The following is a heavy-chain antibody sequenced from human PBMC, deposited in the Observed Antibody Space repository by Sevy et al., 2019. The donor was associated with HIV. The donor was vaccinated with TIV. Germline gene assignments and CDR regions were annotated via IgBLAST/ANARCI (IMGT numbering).Heavy chain of an antibody. CDR3: TPERHHFDRHTRYPEIVPIAY. CDR1: GFTFTNAW. CDR2: IKGKSNGGTT. J-gene: IGHJ4*02. Sequence: GGSLRLSCAASGFTFTNAWMNWVRQAPGMRLEWVGRIKGKSNGGTTDYAAPVKGRFTISRDDSKNTLYLQMTSLKIQNTPVYYCTPERHHFDRHTRYPEIVPIAYWGQGRLVTVSS. D-gene: IGHD3-22*01. V-gene: IGHV3-15*07.